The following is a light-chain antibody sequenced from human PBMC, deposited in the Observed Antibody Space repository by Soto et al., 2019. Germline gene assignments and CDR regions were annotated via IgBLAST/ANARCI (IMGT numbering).Light chain of an antibody. V-gene: IGKV3-15*01. Sequence: EIVMTQSPATLSVAPGERVTLSCRASQGVSRKLAWYQHKSGQAPRLLISGASTGATGIPARFGGSGSGTEFTLTISSLQSEECAIYYCQQYHTWPITFGGGTKVEIK. CDR3: QQYHTWPIT. J-gene: IGKJ4*01. CDR1: QGVSRK. CDR2: GAS.